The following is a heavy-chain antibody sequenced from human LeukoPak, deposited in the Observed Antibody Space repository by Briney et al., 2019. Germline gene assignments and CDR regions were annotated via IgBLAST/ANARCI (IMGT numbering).Heavy chain of an antibody. D-gene: IGHD3-22*01. CDR3: ARDLNYYDSSGYYWDY. Sequence: ASVKVSFKASGGTFSSYAISWVRQAPGQGLEWMGRIIPILGIANYAQKFQGRVTITADKSTSTAYMELSSLRSEDTAVYYCARDLNYYDSSGYYWDYWGQGTLVTVSS. V-gene: IGHV1-69*04. J-gene: IGHJ4*02. CDR2: IIPILGIA. CDR1: GGTFSSYA.